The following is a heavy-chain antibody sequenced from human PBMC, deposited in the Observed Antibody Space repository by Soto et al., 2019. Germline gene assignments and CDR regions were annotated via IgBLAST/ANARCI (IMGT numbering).Heavy chain of an antibody. Sequence: QVQLVQSGAEVKKPGSSVKVSCKASGGTFSSYTISWVRQAPGQGLEWMGRIIPILGIANYAQKFQGRVTINADKSTSTAYMELRSLRSEDMAVYYCAGAMIEENLELRVHAFDIWGQGTMVTVSS. CDR2: IIPILGIA. V-gene: IGHV1-69*02. D-gene: IGHD3-22*01. CDR3: AGAMIEENLELRVHAFDI. CDR1: GGTFSSYT. J-gene: IGHJ3*02.